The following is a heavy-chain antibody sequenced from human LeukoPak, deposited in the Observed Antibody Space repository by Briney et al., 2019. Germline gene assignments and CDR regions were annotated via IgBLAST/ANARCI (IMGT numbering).Heavy chain of an antibody. CDR2: IYTSGST. CDR1: GGSISSGSYY. Sequence: SETLSLTCTVSGGSISSGSYYWSCIRQPAGKGLEWIGRIYTSGSTNYNPSLKSRVTISVDTSKNQFSLKLSSVTAADTAVYYCARHWKGFDSWGQGTLVTVSS. V-gene: IGHV4-61*02. J-gene: IGHJ4*02. D-gene: IGHD1-1*01. CDR3: ARHWKGFDS.